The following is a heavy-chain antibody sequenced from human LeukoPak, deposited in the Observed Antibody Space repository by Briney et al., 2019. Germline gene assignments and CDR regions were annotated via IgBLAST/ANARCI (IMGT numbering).Heavy chain of an antibody. V-gene: IGHV4-34*01. CDR2: INHSGST. Sequence: PSETLSLTCAVYGGSFSGYYWTWIRQPPGKGLEWIGEINHSGSTNYNPSLKSRVTISVDTSKNQFSLKLSSVTAADTAVYYCARTSAYGSGGWFDPWGQGTLVTVSS. D-gene: IGHD3-10*01. CDR1: GGSFSGYY. CDR3: ARTSAYGSGGWFDP. J-gene: IGHJ5*02.